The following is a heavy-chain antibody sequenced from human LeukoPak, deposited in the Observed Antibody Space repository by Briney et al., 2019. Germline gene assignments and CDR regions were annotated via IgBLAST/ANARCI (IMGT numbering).Heavy chain of an antibody. V-gene: IGHV3-21*01. CDR2: ISSSSYI. D-gene: IGHD3-3*01. CDR3: ARDPPPITIFGVVIIQAFFDY. Sequence: GGSLRLSCAASGFTFSSYSMNWVRQAPGKGLEWVSSISSSSYIYYADSVKGRFTISRDNAKNSLYLQMNSLRAEDTAVYYCARDPPPITIFGVVIIQAFFDYWGQGTLVTVSS. CDR1: GFTFSSYS. J-gene: IGHJ4*02.